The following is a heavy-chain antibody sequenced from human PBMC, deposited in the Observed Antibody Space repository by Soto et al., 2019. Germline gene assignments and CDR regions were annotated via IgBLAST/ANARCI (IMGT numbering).Heavy chain of an antibody. CDR3: ARVKRDYDYVWGSYRYYGMDV. J-gene: IGHJ6*02. CDR1: GGAISSGDYY. Sequence: PLSLTCTVSGGAISSGDYYWSWIRQPPGKGLEWIGYIYYSGSTYYNPSLKSRVTISVDTSKNQFSLKLSSVTAADTAVYYCARVKRDYDYVWGSYRYYGMDVWGQGTTVTVSS. V-gene: IGHV4-30-4*01. D-gene: IGHD3-16*02. CDR2: IYYSGST.